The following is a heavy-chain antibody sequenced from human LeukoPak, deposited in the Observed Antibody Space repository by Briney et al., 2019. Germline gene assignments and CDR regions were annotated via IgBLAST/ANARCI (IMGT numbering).Heavy chain of an antibody. Sequence: PSETLSLTCTVSDDSITMYYWTWIRQPPGKGLEWIGYVDHTGSTKFNPSLNGRVSISRDTSNNFLSLRLRSVTAADTAVYYCAREGSAFDIWGQGTMVTVSS. J-gene: IGHJ3*02. CDR2: VDHTGST. CDR3: AREGSAFDI. V-gene: IGHV4-59*01. CDR1: DDSITMYY.